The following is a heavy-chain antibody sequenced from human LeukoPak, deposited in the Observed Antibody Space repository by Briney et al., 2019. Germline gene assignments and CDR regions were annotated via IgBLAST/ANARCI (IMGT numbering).Heavy chain of an antibody. D-gene: IGHD5-12*01. Sequence: ASVKVSCKASGYTFTSYDINWVRQATGQGLEWMGWMNPNSGNTGYAQKLQGRVTMTTDTSTSTAYMELRSLRSDDTAVYYCARGGDIAFDYWGQGTLVTVSS. CDR1: GYTFTSYD. CDR3: ARGGDIAFDY. V-gene: IGHV1-8*01. J-gene: IGHJ4*02. CDR2: MNPNSGNT.